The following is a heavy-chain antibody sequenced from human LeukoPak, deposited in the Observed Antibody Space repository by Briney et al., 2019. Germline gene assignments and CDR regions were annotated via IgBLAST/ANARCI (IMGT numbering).Heavy chain of an antibody. CDR3: ARNDYTQSRGYCVDY. Sequence: GGSLRLSCAASGFTLSSYSMNWVRQAPGKGLEWVSSISNDSTYIYYSDSVKGRFTISRDNSKSSLYLQMNDLRAEDTAVYYCARNDYTQSRGYCVDYWGQGTLVTVSS. CDR2: ISNDSTYI. V-gene: IGHV3-21*01. CDR1: GFTLSSYS. J-gene: IGHJ4*02. D-gene: IGHD4-11*01.